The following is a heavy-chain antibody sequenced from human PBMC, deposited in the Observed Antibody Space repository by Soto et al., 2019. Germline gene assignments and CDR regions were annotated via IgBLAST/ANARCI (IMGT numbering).Heavy chain of an antibody. J-gene: IGHJ4*02. CDR3: ARRYSYGHLDY. CDR2: IYNSGST. CDR1: GASISSSY. V-gene: IGHV4-59*08. Sequence: WETLSLTCTVSGASISSSYWSWIRQPPGKGLEWIGYIYNSGSTTYNPSLKSRVTISVDTSKNQFSLKLSSVTAADTAVYYCARRYSYGHLDYWGQGTLVNVSS. D-gene: IGHD5-18*01.